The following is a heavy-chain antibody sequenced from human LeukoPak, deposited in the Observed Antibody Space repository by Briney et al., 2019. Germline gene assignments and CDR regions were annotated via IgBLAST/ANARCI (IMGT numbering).Heavy chain of an antibody. V-gene: IGHV4-4*07. D-gene: IGHD5-12*01. CDR1: GGSISSYY. CDR2: IYTSGST. CDR3: ARDMSGYSGYDWFDP. J-gene: IGHJ5*02. Sequence: SETLSLTCTVSGGSISSYYWSWIRQPAGKGLEWIGRIYTSGSTNYNPSLKSRVTMSVDTPKNQFSLKLSSVTAADTAVYYCARDMSGYSGYDWFDPWGQGTLVTVSS.